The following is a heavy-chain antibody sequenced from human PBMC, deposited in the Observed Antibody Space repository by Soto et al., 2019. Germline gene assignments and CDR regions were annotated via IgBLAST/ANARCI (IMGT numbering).Heavy chain of an antibody. CDR1: GASISSYY. D-gene: IGHD5-18*01. J-gene: IGHJ4*02. Sequence: SDTLSLTCTVSGASISSYYWSWIRQPPGKGLEWIGYIYDSGNTNYNPSLKSRVTISVDTSKNQFSLKLSSVTAADTAVYYCASYTEYNYGSRFDFWGQGSLVTVSS. V-gene: IGHV4-59*01. CDR2: IYDSGNT. CDR3: ASYTEYNYGSRFDF.